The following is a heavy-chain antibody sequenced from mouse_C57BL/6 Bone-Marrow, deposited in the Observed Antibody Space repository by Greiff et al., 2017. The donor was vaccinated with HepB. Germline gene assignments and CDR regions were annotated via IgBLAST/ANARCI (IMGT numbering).Heavy chain of an antibody. J-gene: IGHJ2*01. D-gene: IGHD1-1*01. CDR2: IYPGSGST. Sequence: QVQLQQPGAELVKPGASVKMSCKASGYTFTSYWITWVKQRPGQGLEWIGDIYPGSGSTNYNEKFKDKATLTADKSSSTAYMQLSSLTYEDSAVYYCARSPYYYGSNWGQGTTLTVSS. V-gene: IGHV1-55*01. CDR3: ARSPYYYGSN. CDR1: GYTFTSYW.